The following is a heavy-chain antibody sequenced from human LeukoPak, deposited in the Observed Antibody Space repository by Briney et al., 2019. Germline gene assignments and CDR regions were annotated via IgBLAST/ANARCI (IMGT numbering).Heavy chain of an antibody. CDR2: INPNSGGP. Sequence: ASVKVSCKASGYTFTGYYMHWVRQAPGQGLEWMGRINPNSGGPNYAQKFQGRVTMTRDTSISTAYMELSRRRSDDTAVYYCARDRYSGYDNWFDPWGQGTLVTVSS. CDR1: GYTFTGYY. J-gene: IGHJ5*02. CDR3: ARDRYSGYDNWFDP. D-gene: IGHD5-12*01. V-gene: IGHV1-2*06.